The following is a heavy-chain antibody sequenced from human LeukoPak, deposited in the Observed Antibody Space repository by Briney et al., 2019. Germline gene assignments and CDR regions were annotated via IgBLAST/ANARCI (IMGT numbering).Heavy chain of an antibody. J-gene: IGHJ4*02. CDR3: ARVLRFLEWLSPFDY. CDR2: IYHSGST. D-gene: IGHD3-3*01. V-gene: IGHV4-38-2*02. Sequence: SETLSLTCTVSGYSISSGYYWGWIRQPPGKGLEWSGSIYHSGSTYYNPSLKSRVTISVDTSKNQSSLKLSSVTAADTAVYYCARVLRFLEWLSPFDYWGQGTLVTVSS. CDR1: GYSISSGYY.